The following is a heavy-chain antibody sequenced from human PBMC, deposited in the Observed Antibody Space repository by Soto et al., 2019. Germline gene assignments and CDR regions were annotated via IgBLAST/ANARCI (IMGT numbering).Heavy chain of an antibody. Sequence: EVQLVESGGGLVQPGRSLRLSCAASGFTFDDYAMHWVRQAPGKGLEWVSGISWNSGSIGYADSVKGRFTISRDNAKNSLDLQMNSLRAEDTALYYCAKDIGSSLRYCSGGSCYPGRAFDIWGQGTMVTVSS. V-gene: IGHV3-9*01. CDR2: ISWNSGSI. D-gene: IGHD2-15*01. CDR1: GFTFDDYA. CDR3: AKDIGSSLRYCSGGSCYPGRAFDI. J-gene: IGHJ3*02.